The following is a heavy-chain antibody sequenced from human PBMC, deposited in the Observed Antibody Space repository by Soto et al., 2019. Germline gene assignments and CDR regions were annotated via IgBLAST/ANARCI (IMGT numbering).Heavy chain of an antibody. CDR3: ARGNGSGYDRPHYYYCGMDV. J-gene: IGHJ6*02. CDR1: GYTFTSYY. Sequence: GASVKVSCKASGYTFTSYYMHWVRQAPGQGLEWMGIINPSGGSTSYAQKFQGRVTMTRDTSTSTVYMELSSLRSEDTAVYYCARGNGSGYDRPHYYYCGMDVWGQGTTVTVSS. D-gene: IGHD5-12*01. V-gene: IGHV1-46*01. CDR2: INPSGGST.